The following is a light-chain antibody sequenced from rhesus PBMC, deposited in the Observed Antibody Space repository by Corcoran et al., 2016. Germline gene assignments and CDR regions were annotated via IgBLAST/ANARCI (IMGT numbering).Light chain of an antibody. J-gene: IGKJ4*01. CDR2: AAT. CDR3: LQYNSNPLT. Sequence: DIQMTQSPSSLSASAGDRVTITCRASQGISTYLNWYQQKPGKAPKHLIYAATSLESGVQSRFSGIGSGNEFTLTISSLQPEDFATYYCLQYNSNPLTFGGGTNVEIK. V-gene: IGKV1-43*01. CDR1: QGISTY.